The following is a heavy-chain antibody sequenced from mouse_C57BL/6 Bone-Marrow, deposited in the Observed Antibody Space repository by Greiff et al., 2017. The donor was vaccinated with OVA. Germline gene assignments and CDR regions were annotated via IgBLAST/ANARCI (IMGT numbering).Heavy chain of an antibody. CDR3: ARGSYGNYDSWYFDV. CDR1: GYSITSGYY. D-gene: IGHD2-1*01. J-gene: IGHJ1*03. V-gene: IGHV3-6*01. CDR2: ISYDGSN. Sequence: EVQLQESGPGLVKPSQSLSLTCSVTGYSITSGYYWNWIRQFPGNKLEWMGYISYDGSNNYNPSLKNRISITRDTSKNQFFLKLNSVTTEDTATYYCARGSYGNYDSWYFDVWGTGTTVTVSS.